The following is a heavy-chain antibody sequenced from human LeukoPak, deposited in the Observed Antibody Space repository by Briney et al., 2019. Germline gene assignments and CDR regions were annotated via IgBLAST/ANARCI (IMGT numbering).Heavy chain of an antibody. CDR1: SGSISRCN. D-gene: IGHD1-26*01. CDR2: IYFTGST. Sequence: PSQTLSPTRTVDSGSISRCNWRWTRHPPGEGLEWIGYIYFTGSTNSNPSLKSRVTISVNTSKNHFSLTTTEKTATQTDVYYCVSHESAVGALFYWGQGSLVTVSS. V-gene: IGHV4-59*08. CDR3: VSHESAVGALFY. J-gene: IGHJ4*02.